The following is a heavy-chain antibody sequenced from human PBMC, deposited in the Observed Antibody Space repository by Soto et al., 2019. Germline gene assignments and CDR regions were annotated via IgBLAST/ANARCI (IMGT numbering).Heavy chain of an antibody. J-gene: IGHJ3*01. D-gene: IGHD2-2*01. V-gene: IGHV2-5*02. CDR1: GFSFSADGVG. CDR2: IYWDDDT. CDR3: AHAYGGTSWPNDAFDV. Sequence: QITLKESGPTLVKPTQTLTLTCIFSGFSFSADGVGVGWIRQPPGKALEWLALIYWDDDTRYSPSPKSRLTIAKDTSKNQVVLTMANMDPVDTATDYCAHAYGGTSWPNDAFDVWGQGTVVTVSS.